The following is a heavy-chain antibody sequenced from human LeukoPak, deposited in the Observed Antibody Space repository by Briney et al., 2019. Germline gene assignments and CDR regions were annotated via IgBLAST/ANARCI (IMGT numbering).Heavy chain of an antibody. D-gene: IGHD3-3*01. Sequence: PGGSLTLSCAASGFTFSNYWMNWVRQAPGKGLDWVANIKRDGSEKYYVDSVKGRFTISRDNAKNSLYLQMNSLRVEDTAVYYCARDYTFGLPEYWGQGSLVTVSS. CDR1: GFTFSNYW. V-gene: IGHV3-7*01. CDR2: IKRDGSEK. CDR3: ARDYTFGLPEY. J-gene: IGHJ4*02.